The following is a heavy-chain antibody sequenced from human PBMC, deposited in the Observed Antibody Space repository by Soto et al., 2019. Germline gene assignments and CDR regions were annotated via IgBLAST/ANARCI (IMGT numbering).Heavy chain of an antibody. CDR2: IYYSGST. J-gene: IGHJ4*02. V-gene: IGHV4-59*01. Sequence: SETLSLTCSVSGLSFNDYYWTWIRQPPGKGLEWIGNIYYSGSTSYNPSVKSRLTISLDTSKNQFSLKLRSVTAADTAVYYCARGAYPYAHPLDYWGQGTPVTVSS. CDR3: ARGAYPYAHPLDY. CDR1: GLSFNDYY. D-gene: IGHD2-2*01.